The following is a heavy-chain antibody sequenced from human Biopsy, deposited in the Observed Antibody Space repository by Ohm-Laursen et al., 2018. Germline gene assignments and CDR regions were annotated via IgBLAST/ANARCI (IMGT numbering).Heavy chain of an antibody. D-gene: IGHD2-2*01. CDR3: ARVLLPAAAVHYGMDV. CDR2: ISSSSNFI. J-gene: IGHJ6*02. Sequence: SLRLSCAASGFDFSDYSMSWVCQAPGKGLEWVSSISSSSNFIYYGDSVKGRFTISRDNAKNSLYLQMNSLRAEDTAVYYCARVLLPAAAVHYGMDVWGQGTTVTVSS. CDR1: GFDFSDYS. V-gene: IGHV3-21*01.